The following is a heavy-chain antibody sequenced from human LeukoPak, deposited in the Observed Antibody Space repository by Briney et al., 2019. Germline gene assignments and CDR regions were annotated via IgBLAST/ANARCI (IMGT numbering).Heavy chain of an antibody. CDR2: VSGSGGTT. D-gene: IGHD3-10*01. J-gene: IGHJ4*02. CDR3: AKVRGVVDGSGLDY. V-gene: IGHV3-23*01. Sequence: GGSLRLSCAASGFTFTDYAMTWVRQAPGKGLEWVSGVSGSGGTTWYADSVKGHFTISRDNSKNTLYLQMNSLRAEDTALYYCAKVRGVVDGSGLDYWGQGTLVTVSS. CDR1: GFTFTDYA.